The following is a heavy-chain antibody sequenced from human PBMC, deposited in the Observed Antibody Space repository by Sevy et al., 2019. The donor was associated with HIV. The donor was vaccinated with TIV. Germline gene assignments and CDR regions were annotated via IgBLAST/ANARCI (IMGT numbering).Heavy chain of an antibody. J-gene: IGHJ4*02. CDR2: IYYSGST. V-gene: IGHV4-39*01. CDR1: GASISSSSYY. D-gene: IGHD1-26*01. Sequence: SETLSLTCTVSGASISSSSYYWGWICQPPGKGLEWIGSIYYSGSTYHNPSLQSRVTISEDASTNQFSLNLSSVTAADTAVYYCVCGSYYHFDYWGQGTLVTVSS. CDR3: VCGSYYHFDY.